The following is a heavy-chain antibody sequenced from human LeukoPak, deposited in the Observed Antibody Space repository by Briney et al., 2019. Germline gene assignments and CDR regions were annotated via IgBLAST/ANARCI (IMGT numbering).Heavy chain of an antibody. Sequence: SETLSFTCAVYGGSFSGYYWGWIRQPPGKGLEWIGTIYYSGSTYYNPSLKSRVTISVDTSKNQFSLKLSSVTAADTAVYYCAREYSSSDVFDYWGQGTLVTVSS. CDR2: IYYSGST. CDR3: AREYSSSDVFDY. V-gene: IGHV4-34*01. D-gene: IGHD6-6*01. J-gene: IGHJ4*02. CDR1: GGSFSGYY.